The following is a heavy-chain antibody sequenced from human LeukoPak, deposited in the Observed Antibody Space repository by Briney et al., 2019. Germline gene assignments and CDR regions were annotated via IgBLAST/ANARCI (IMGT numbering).Heavy chain of an antibody. Sequence: SETLSLTCAVYGGSFSGYYWSGIRQPPGKGLEWIGEINHSGSTNYNPSLKSRVTISVDTSKNQFSLKLSSVTAADTAVYYCARISSGRQGRWFDPWGQGTLVTVSS. V-gene: IGHV4-34*01. J-gene: IGHJ5*02. CDR3: ARISSGRQGRWFDP. D-gene: IGHD6-19*01. CDR2: INHSGST. CDR1: GGSFSGYY.